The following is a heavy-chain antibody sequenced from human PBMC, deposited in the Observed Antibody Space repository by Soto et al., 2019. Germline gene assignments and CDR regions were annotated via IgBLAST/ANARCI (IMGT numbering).Heavy chain of an antibody. CDR3: ARGHYDFWSGHNYGMDV. CDR2: MNPNSGNT. J-gene: IGHJ6*02. Sequence: ASVKVSCKXSGYTFTSYDINWVRQATGQGLEWMGWMNPNSGNTGYAQKFQGRVTMTRNTSISTAYMELSSLRSEDTAVYYCARGHYDFWSGHNYGMDVWGQGTTVTV. V-gene: IGHV1-8*01. CDR1: GYTFTSYD. D-gene: IGHD3-3*01.